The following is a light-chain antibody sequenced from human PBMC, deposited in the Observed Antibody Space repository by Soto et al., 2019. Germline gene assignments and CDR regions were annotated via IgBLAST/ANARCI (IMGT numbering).Light chain of an antibody. CDR1: QSVSSSY. J-gene: IGKJ1*01. Sequence: EIVLTQSPGTLSLSPGERATLSCRASQSVSSSYFAWYQQKPGQAPRPLIYGASSRASGIPDRFSGSGSGTDFTLKISRLEPEDVAVYYCQQYGSSPWTFGQGTKVEIK. CDR3: QQYGSSPWT. V-gene: IGKV3-20*01. CDR2: GAS.